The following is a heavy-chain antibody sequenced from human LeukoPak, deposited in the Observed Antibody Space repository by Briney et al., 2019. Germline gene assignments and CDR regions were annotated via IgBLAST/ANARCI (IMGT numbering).Heavy chain of an antibody. D-gene: IGHD2-2*01. V-gene: IGHV1-2*02. J-gene: IGHJ6*03. Sequence: GASVKVSCKASGYTFTGYYIHWVRQAPGQGLEWMGWINPNSGGTNYAQKFQERVTITRDMSTSTAYMELSSLRSEDTAVYYCAADVVVPAAISWDYYYYMDVWGKGTTVTVSS. CDR2: INPNSGGT. CDR3: AADVVVPAAISWDYYYYMDV. CDR1: GYTFTGYY.